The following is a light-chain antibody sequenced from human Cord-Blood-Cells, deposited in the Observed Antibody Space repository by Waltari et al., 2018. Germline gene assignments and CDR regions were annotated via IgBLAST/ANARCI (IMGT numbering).Light chain of an antibody. CDR3: SSYAGSNNLV. CDR1: RPDVGGYNN. CDR2: EVS. Sequence: QSALPPPPPAPGSPGPPVLTPCTGTRPDVGGYNNVYWYQQHPGKATQLMIYEVSNRPSGVPDRFSGSKSGNTASLTVSGLQAEDEADYYCSSYAGSNNLVFGGGTKLTVL. J-gene: IGLJ2*01. V-gene: IGLV2-8*01.